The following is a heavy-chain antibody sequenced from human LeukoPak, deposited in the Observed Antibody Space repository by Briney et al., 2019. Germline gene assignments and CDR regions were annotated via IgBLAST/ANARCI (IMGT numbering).Heavy chain of an antibody. CDR3: AREQTGDQNFDY. CDR2: TYYRSKWYN. J-gene: IGHJ4*02. D-gene: IGHD7-27*01. CDR1: GDSVSINTAA. V-gene: IGHV6-1*01. Sequence: SQTLSLTFAITGDSVSINTAAWNWIRQSPSRGLGWLGRTYYRSKWYNNYAVSVKSRISINPDTSKNQFSLQLKSVTPEDTAVYYCAREQTGDQNFDYWGQGTLVTVSS.